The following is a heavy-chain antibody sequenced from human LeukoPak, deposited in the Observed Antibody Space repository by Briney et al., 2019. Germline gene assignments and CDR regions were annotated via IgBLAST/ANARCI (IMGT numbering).Heavy chain of an antibody. CDR1: RFTLCSYA. CDR3: AKDIPPVTRSRQNDY. V-gene: IGHV3-23*01. J-gene: IGHJ4*02. CDR2: ISGSGGRT. D-gene: IGHD4-11*01. Sequence: GGSLRLSCAASRFTLCSYAMSWVPAALGEGLGWGSPISGSGGRTYYTDSVKGRFTISRDNSKNTLYPQMNSLRAEDTAVYYCAKDIPPVTRSRQNDYWGQGTLVTVSS.